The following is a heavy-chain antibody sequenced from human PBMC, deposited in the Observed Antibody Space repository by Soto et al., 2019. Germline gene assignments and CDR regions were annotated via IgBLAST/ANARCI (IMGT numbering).Heavy chain of an antibody. J-gene: IGHJ4*02. CDR1: GFTFSSYW. V-gene: IGHV3-7*03. D-gene: IGHD3-10*01. Sequence: PGGSLRLSCAASGFTFSSYWMSWVRQAPGKGLEWVANIKQDGSEKYYVDSVKGRFTISRDNAKNSLYLQMNSLRAEDTAVYYCAGPLWFGASYYFDYWGQGTLVTVSS. CDR2: IKQDGSEK. CDR3: AGPLWFGASYYFDY.